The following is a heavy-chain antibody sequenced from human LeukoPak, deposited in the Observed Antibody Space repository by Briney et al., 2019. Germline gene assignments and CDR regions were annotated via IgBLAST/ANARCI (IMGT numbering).Heavy chain of an antibody. D-gene: IGHD6-19*01. V-gene: IGHV3-33*01. CDR2: IWYDGSDK. CDR1: GFTFSSYG. CDR3: ARVLGDSGWYLGWFDP. Sequence: SGGSLRLSCAASGFTFSSYGMHWARQAPGKGLEWVAVIWYDGSDKYYADSVKGRFTISRDNSKNTLYLQMNSLRVEDTAVYYCARVLGDSGWYLGWFDPWGQGTLVTVSS. J-gene: IGHJ5*02.